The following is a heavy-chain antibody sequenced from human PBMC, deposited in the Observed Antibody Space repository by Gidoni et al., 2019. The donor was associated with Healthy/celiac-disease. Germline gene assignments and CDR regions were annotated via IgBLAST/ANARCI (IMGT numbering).Heavy chain of an antibody. D-gene: IGHD6-19*01. Sequence: EVQLVESGGGLVQPGGSLRLSCAASGFTFSSYSMNWVRQAPGKGLEWVSYISSSSSTIYYADSVKGRFTISRDNAKNSLYLQMNSLRAEDTAVYYCARDKVAVYYYYGMDVWGQGTTVTVSS. J-gene: IGHJ6*02. V-gene: IGHV3-48*04. CDR2: ISSSSSTI. CDR1: GFTFSSYS. CDR3: ARDKVAVYYYYGMDV.